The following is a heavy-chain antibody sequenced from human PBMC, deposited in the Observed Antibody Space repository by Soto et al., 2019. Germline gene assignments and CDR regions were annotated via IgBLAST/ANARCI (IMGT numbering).Heavy chain of an antibody. J-gene: IGHJ5*02. CDR1: GFTFSSYA. CDR3: AKGYSSGWLFNWFDP. CDR2: ISGSGGST. V-gene: IGHV3-23*01. D-gene: IGHD6-19*01. Sequence: VGSLRLSCAASGFTFSSYAMSWVRQAPGKGLEWVSAISGSGGSTYYADSVKGRFTISRDNSKNTLYLQMNSLRAEDTAVYYCAKGYSSGWLFNWFDPWGQGTLVTVSS.